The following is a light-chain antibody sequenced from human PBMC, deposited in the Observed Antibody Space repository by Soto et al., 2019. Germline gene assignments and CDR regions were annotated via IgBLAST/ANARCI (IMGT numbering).Light chain of an antibody. CDR1: QSLVYTDGKTY. CDR3: MHATQFPYT. J-gene: IGKJ2*01. CDR2: KSS. V-gene: IGKV2-24*01. Sequence: DIVMTQTPLSSPVTLGQPASISCRSSQSLVYTDGKTYLSWLQQRPGQPPRLLIYKSSNRFSGVPDRFSGSGAGTDFTLKISRVEAEAVGVYYCMHATQFPYTFGQGTRLEIK.